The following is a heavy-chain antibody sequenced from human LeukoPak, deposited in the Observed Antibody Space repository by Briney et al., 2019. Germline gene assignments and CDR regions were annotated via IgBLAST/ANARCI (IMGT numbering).Heavy chain of an antibody. D-gene: IGHD3-22*01. CDR1: GGSISSADFY. V-gene: IGHV4-30-4*01. Sequence: SQTLSLTCAVSGGSISSADFYWSWIRQHPGKGLEWIGFIYYSGSAYYNPSLKSRVSISIDTSKNQFSLRLSSVTAADTAVYYCARHPGYYDSSGYYVSAFDIWGQGTMVTVSS. CDR2: IYYSGSA. CDR3: ARHPGYYDSSGYYVSAFDI. J-gene: IGHJ3*02.